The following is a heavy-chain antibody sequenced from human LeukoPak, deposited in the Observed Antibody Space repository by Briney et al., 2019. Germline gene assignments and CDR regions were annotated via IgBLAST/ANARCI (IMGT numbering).Heavy chain of an antibody. J-gene: IGHJ4*02. D-gene: IGHD1-26*01. CDR1: GGSISSGGYY. CDR3: ARDPGASSPYDY. CDR2: IYYSGST. Sequence: PSETLSLTCTVSGGSISSGGYYWSWIRQHPGKGLEWIGYIYYSGSTYYNPSLKSRVTISVDTSKNQFSLKLSSVTAADTAVYYCARDPGASSPYDYWGQGTLVTVSS. V-gene: IGHV4-31*03.